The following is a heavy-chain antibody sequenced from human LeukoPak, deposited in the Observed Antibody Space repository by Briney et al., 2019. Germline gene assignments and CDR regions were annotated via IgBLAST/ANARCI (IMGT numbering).Heavy chain of an antibody. J-gene: IGHJ5*02. D-gene: IGHD2-2*02. V-gene: IGHV4-31*03. CDR2: IYYSGST. CDR1: GGSISSGGYY. Sequence: SETLSLTCTVSGGSISSGGYYWSWIRQHPGKGLEWIGYIYYSGSTYYNPSLKSRVTISVDTSKNQFSLKLSSVTAADTAVYYCARDECPLWSISCHRGFDPWGQGLLVTVPS. CDR3: ARDECPLWSISCHRGFDP.